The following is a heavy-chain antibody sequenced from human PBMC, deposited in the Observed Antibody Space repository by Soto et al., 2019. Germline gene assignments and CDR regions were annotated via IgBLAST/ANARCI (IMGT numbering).Heavy chain of an antibody. J-gene: IGHJ4*02. CDR3: ANVIAAAGIGH. Sequence: PSETLSLTCTVSGGSISSGGYYWSWIRQHPGKGLERIGYIYYSGSTYYNPSLKSRVTISVDTSKNQFSLKLSSVTAADTAVYYCANVIAAAGIGHWGQGTLVTVSS. CDR2: IYYSGST. V-gene: IGHV4-31*03. D-gene: IGHD6-13*01. CDR1: GGSISSGGYY.